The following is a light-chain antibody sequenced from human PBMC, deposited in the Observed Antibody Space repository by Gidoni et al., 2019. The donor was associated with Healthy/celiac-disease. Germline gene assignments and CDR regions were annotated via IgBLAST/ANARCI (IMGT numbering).Light chain of an antibody. CDR1: QSVSSY. Sequence: EFVLTQSPATLSLSPGERATLSCRASQSVSSYLAWYQQKPGQAPRLLIYDASNRATGIPARFSGSGSGTDFTLTISSLETEDFAVYYCQQRRNWLTFGQGTRLEIK. CDR3: QQRRNWLT. CDR2: DAS. J-gene: IGKJ5*01. V-gene: IGKV3-11*01.